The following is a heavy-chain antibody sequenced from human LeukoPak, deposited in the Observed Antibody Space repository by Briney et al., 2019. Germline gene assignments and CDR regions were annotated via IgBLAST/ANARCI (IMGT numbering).Heavy chain of an antibody. CDR1: GFTFSSYA. Sequence: GGSLRLSCAASGFTFSSYAMSWVRQAPGKGLEWVSAISGSGGSTYYADSVKGRFTNSRDNSKNTLYLQMNSLRAEDTAVYYCAKDLGSGGSGYYFFDYWGQGTLVTVST. J-gene: IGHJ4*02. D-gene: IGHD3-22*01. CDR2: ISGSGGST. V-gene: IGHV3-23*01. CDR3: AKDLGSGGSGYYFFDY.